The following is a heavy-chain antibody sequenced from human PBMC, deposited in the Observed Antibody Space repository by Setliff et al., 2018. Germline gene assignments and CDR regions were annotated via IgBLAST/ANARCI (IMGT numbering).Heavy chain of an antibody. J-gene: IGHJ6*03. CDR3: ARASRFATIVWKGDYYMDV. CDR2: ISTITGNP. CDR1: GYTFSSYA. Sequence: ASVKVSCKASGYTFSSYAMNWVRQAPGQGLEWMGRISTITGNPTYAQGFTGRFVFSLDTSVSTAYLQISSLKPEDTAMYYCARASRFATIVWKGDYYMDVWGKGTTVTVSS. D-gene: IGHD3-16*02. V-gene: IGHV7-4-1*02.